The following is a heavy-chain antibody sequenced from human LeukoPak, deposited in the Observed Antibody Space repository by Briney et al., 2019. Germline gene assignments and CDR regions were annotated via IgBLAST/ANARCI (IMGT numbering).Heavy chain of an antibody. CDR2: ISSSRSYI. D-gene: IGHD3-10*01. V-gene: IGHV3-21*01. CDR1: GFTFTSYS. CDR3: ARGGSGSYYTVFDH. J-gene: IGHJ4*02. Sequence: GGSLRLSCAASGFTFTSYSMNWVRQSPGKGLEWVSSISSSRSYIYYADSVKGRFTISRDNAKNSLYLQMNSLRAEDTAVYYCARGGSGSYYTVFDHWGQGTLVTVSS.